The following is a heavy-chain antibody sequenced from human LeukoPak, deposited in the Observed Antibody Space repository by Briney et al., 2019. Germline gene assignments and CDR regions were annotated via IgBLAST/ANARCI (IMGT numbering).Heavy chain of an antibody. CDR3: ARTFTSYSSSSFEGY. V-gene: IGHV1-18*01. Sequence: GASVKVSCKASGYTFTSYGISWVRQAPGQGLEWMGWISAYNGNTNYAQKLQGRVTMTTDTSTSTAYMELRSLRSDDTAVYYCARTFTSYSSSSFEGYWGQGTLVTVSS. CDR1: GYTFTSYG. CDR2: ISAYNGNT. D-gene: IGHD6-6*01. J-gene: IGHJ4*02.